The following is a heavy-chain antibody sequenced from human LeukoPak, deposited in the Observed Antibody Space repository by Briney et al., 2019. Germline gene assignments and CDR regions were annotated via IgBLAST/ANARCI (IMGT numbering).Heavy chain of an antibody. CDR2: IYYSRST. Sequence: SETLSLTCTVSGGSISSGGYYWSWIRQHPGKGLEWIGYIYYSRSTYYNPSLKSRVTISVDTSKNQFSLKLSSVTAADTAVYYCAREVVVPAAMRWFDPWGQGTLVTVSS. V-gene: IGHV4-31*03. CDR1: GGSISSGGYY. D-gene: IGHD2-2*01. CDR3: AREVVVPAAMRWFDP. J-gene: IGHJ5*02.